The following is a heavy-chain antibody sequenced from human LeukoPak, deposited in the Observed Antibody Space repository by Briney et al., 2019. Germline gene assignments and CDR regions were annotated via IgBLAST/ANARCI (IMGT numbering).Heavy chain of an antibody. CDR3: AKPRDIDSWAFDV. CDR2: ISYDGRNK. J-gene: IGHJ3*01. D-gene: IGHD2-15*01. CDR1: EFTFNNHD. V-gene: IGHV3-30*18. Sequence: PGGSLRLSCAASEFTFNNHDMHWVRQAPGKGLEWVAAISYDGRNKYYADSVKGRFTISRDNCKNTLNLQMNSLRTEDTAVFYCAKPRDIDSWAFDVWGQGTMVTVSS.